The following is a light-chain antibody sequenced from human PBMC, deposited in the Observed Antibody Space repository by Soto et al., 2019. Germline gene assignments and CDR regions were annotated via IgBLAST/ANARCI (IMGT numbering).Light chain of an antibody. CDR3: QVWDSSSDHGV. CDR1: NIGSKS. V-gene: IGLV3-21*04. CDR2: YDS. J-gene: IGLJ1*01. Sequence: SYELTQPPSVSVAPGKTARITCGGNNIGSKSVHWYQQKPGQAPVLVIYYDSDRPSGIPERFSGSNSGNTATLTISRVAAGDEADYYCQVWDSSSDHGVFGTGTKLTVL.